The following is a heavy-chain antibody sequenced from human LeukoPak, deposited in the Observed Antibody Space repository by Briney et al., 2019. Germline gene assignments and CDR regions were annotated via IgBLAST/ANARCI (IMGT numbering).Heavy chain of an antibody. CDR3: AKGRERFGEISFDY. V-gene: IGHV3-23*01. CDR2: ISGSGGST. Sequence: GGSLRLSCAASGFTFSSYAMSWVRQAPGKGLEWVSAISGSGGSTYYADSVKGRFTISRDNSRNTLYLQMNSLRAEDTAVYYCAKGRERFGEISFDYWGQGTLVTVSS. D-gene: IGHD3-10*01. CDR1: GFTFSSYA. J-gene: IGHJ4*02.